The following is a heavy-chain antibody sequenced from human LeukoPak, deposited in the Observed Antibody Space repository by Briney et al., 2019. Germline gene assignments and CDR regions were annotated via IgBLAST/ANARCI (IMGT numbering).Heavy chain of an antibody. CDR1: GYSFTSYW. CDR3: ARLGYSGYDLTAGAFDI. CDR2: IYPGDSDT. D-gene: IGHD5-12*01. V-gene: IGHV5-51*01. J-gene: IGHJ3*02. Sequence: GESLKISCKGSGYSFTSYWTGWVRQMPGKGLEWMGIIYPGDSDTRYSPSFQGQVTISADKSISTAYLQWSSLKASDTAMYYCARLGYSGYDLTAGAFDIWGQGTMVTVSS.